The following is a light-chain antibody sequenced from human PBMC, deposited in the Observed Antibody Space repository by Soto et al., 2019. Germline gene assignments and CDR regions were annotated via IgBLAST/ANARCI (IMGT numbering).Light chain of an antibody. CDR1: QSVSSY. Sequence: EIVLTQSPATLSLSPGERAALSCRASQSVSSYLAWYQQKPGQAPRLLIYDASNRATGIPARFSGSGSGTDFPLTISSPEPEDFAVYYCKQRTNWPITFGQGTRLEIK. CDR2: DAS. V-gene: IGKV3-11*01. CDR3: KQRTNWPIT. J-gene: IGKJ5*01.